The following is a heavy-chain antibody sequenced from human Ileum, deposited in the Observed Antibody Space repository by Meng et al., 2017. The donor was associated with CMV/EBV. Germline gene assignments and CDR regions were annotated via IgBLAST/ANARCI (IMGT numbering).Heavy chain of an antibody. CDR3: AKASSNFPYYSMDV. CDR2: INSDGSST. CDR1: GFTFSSYW. D-gene: IGHD4-11*01. Sequence: GGSLRLSCAASGFTFSSYWMHWVRQAPGKGLVWVSRINSDGSSTSYADSVKGRFTISRDNSNNTLFLQLSSLRADDTALYYCAKASSNFPYYSMDVWGQGTPVTVSS. V-gene: IGHV3-74*01. J-gene: IGHJ6*02.